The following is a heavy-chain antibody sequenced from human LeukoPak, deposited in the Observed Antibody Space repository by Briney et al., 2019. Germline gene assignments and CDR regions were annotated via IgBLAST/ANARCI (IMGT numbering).Heavy chain of an antibody. J-gene: IGHJ4*02. Sequence: KSGGSLRLSCAASGVTFSNHGMDWVRQAPGQGLEWVSSIGASSTFIWYADSVKGRFTISRDNAKSSLYLQMDSLRAEDTAVYYCARERACGSSSCVAYYFDSWGQGTLVTVSS. D-gene: IGHD2-2*01. CDR1: GVTFSNHG. CDR2: IGASSTFI. CDR3: ARERACGSSSCVAYYFDS. V-gene: IGHV3-21*01.